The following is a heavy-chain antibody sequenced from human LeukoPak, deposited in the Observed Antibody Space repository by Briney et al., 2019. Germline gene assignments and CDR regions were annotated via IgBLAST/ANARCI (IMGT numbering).Heavy chain of an antibody. CDR1: GYSFTDYW. CDR3: ARQRGANWFDP. J-gene: IGHJ5*02. CDR2: IDSSDSYT. V-gene: IGHV5-10-1*01. Sequence: GESLKISCKVSGYSFTDYWINWVRQMPGKGLEWVGRIDSSDSYTNYSPSLEGHVTISGDKSISTVYLQWSSLKASDSAMYYCARQRGANWFDPWGQGTLVTVSS.